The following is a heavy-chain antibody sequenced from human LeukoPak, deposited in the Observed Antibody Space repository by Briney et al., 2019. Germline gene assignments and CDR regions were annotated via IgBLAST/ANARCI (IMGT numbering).Heavy chain of an antibody. CDR2: ISGSGGST. D-gene: IGHD6-13*01. CDR1: GFTFSSYG. J-gene: IGHJ4*02. CDR3: AKDDPIAAAGIDY. V-gene: IGHV3-23*01. Sequence: PGGSLRLSCEASGFTFSSYGMHWVRQAPGKGLEWVSAISGSGGSTYYADSVKGRFTISRDNSKNTLYLQMNSLRAEDTAVYYCAKDDPIAAAGIDYWGQGTLVTVSS.